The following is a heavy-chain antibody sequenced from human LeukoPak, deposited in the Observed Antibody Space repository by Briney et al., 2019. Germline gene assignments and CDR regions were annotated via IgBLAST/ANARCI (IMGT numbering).Heavy chain of an antibody. CDR1: GFTFRSYR. CDR2: ISYDGSNK. CDR3: ARDRIGPVAAAGMIYYGMDV. V-gene: IGHV3-30*03. D-gene: IGHD6-13*01. J-gene: IGHJ6*02. Sequence: GGSLRLSCAASGFTFRSYRVSWVRQAPGKGLEWVAVISYDGSNKYYADSVKGRFTTSRDNSKNTLYLQMNSLRAEDTAVYYCARDRIGPVAAAGMIYYGMDVWGQGTTVTVSS.